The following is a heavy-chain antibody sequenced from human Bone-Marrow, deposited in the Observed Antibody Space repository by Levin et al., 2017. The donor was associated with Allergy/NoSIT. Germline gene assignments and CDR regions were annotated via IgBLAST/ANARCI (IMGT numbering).Heavy chain of an antibody. CDR2: IFHTGST. Sequence: SLRLSCALSGGSISSGGSSWSWIRQPPGKGLEWIGYIFHTGSTYYNSSLKSRVTISVDRSKNQFSLKLTSVTAADTAVYYCARSFTMLRGGFDPWGQGILVTVSS. CDR1: GGSISSGGSS. J-gene: IGHJ5*02. V-gene: IGHV4-30-2*01. CDR3: ARSFTMLRGGFDP. D-gene: IGHD3-10*01.